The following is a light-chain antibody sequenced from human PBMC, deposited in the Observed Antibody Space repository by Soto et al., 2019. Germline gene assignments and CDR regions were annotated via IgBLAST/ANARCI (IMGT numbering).Light chain of an antibody. CDR2: AAS. Sequence: AIQITQSPSSLSASVGDRVTITCRASQGIRNDLGWYQQKPGKAPKLLIYAASSLQSGVPSRFSGSGSGTDFTLTISSLQPEDFATYYCLQDYNYLSLTFGGGTKVDIK. CDR1: QGIRND. CDR3: LQDYNYLSLT. V-gene: IGKV1-6*01. J-gene: IGKJ4*01.